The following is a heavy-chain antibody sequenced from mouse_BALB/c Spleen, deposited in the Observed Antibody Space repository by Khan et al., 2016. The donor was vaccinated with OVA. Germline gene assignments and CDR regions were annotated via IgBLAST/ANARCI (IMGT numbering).Heavy chain of an antibody. D-gene: IGHD1-2*01. Sequence: EVQLQESGPGLVKPSQSLSLTCTVTGYSITSGYGWNWIRQFPGNKLEWMGKLSYSGSTNYNPSLKSRISITRDTSKNQFFLQLNSVTTEDTATXSCAKTARIKYWGQGTTLTVSS. V-gene: IGHV3-2*02. CDR3: AKTARIKY. CDR2: LSYSGST. J-gene: IGHJ2*01. CDR1: GYSITSGYG.